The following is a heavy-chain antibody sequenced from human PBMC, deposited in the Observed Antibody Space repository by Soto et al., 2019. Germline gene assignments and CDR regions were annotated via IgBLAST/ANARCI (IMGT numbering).Heavy chain of an antibody. Sequence: GGSLRLSCAASGFTFDDYAMHWVRQAPGKGLEWVSGISWNSGSIGYADSVKGRFTISRDNAKNSLYLQMNSLRAEDTALYYCAKDKAHYSSGYYYYYYMDVWGKGTTVTVSS. CDR3: AKDKAHYSSGYYYYYYMDV. J-gene: IGHJ6*03. V-gene: IGHV3-9*01. CDR2: ISWNSGSI. CDR1: GFTFDDYA. D-gene: IGHD6-19*01.